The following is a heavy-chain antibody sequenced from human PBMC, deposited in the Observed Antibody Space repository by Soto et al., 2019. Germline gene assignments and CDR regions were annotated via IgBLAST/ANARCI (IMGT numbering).Heavy chain of an antibody. D-gene: IGHD4-4*01. V-gene: IGHV5-51*01. Sequence: PGESLKISCKGSGYSFTTYWIGWVRQMPGKGLEWMGIIYPGDSDTRYSPSFQGQVTISADKSINTAYLQWSSLKASDTAMYYCARSMTTITTDSAFDIWGQGTMVTVSS. CDR1: GYSFTTYW. CDR2: IYPGDSDT. J-gene: IGHJ3*02. CDR3: ARSMTTITTDSAFDI.